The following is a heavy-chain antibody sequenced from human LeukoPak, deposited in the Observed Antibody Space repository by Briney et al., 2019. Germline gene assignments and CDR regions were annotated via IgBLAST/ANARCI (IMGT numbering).Heavy chain of an antibody. Sequence: ASVKVSCKVSGYTLTELSMHWVRQAPGKGLEWMGGFDPEHGETVYAQKFQGRLTMTEDTSTHTAHMELSSLRSDDTAVYYCATDPVGYCNADGCYSVDYWGQGTLVTVSS. J-gene: IGHJ4*02. CDR2: FDPEHGET. CDR1: GYTLTELS. D-gene: IGHD2-15*01. CDR3: ATDPVGYCNADGCYSVDY. V-gene: IGHV1-24*01.